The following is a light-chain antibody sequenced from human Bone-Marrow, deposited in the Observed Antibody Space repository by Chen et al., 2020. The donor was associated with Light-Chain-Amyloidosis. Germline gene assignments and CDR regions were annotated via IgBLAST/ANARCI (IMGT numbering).Light chain of an antibody. V-gene: IGLV1-44*01. CDR1: STNIGRNT. J-gene: IGLJ2*01. Sequence: QSVLTQPPSASGTPGQRVTISCSGSSTNIGRNTVNWYQHLPGTAPKRLIHDNDQRPSGVPDRFSGSKSGTSASLAISGLQSEDEADYYCAAWDDSLNGHVVFGGGTRLTVL. CDR2: DND. CDR3: AAWDDSLNGHVV.